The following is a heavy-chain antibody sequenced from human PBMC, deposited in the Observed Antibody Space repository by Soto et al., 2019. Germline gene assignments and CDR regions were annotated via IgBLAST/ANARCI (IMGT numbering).Heavy chain of an antibody. V-gene: IGHV1-8*01. D-gene: IGHD3-16*01. J-gene: IGHJ6*02. Sequence: GASVKVSCKASGYTFTSYDINWVRQATGQGLEWMGWMNPNSGNTGYAQKFQGRVTMTRNTSISTAYMELSSLRSEDTAVYYCARGQLGRLCLDYYYGRDVWGQGTTVTVSS. CDR2: MNPNSGNT. CDR3: ARGQLGRLCLDYYYGRDV. CDR1: GYTFTSYD.